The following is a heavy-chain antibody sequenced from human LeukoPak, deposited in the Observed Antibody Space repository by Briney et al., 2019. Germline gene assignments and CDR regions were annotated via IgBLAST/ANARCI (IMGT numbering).Heavy chain of an antibody. V-gene: IGHV5-51*01. CDR2: IFPGDSDT. CDR1: GYSFTSYW. D-gene: IGHD3-22*01. CDR3: ARDYYDSSGFYPGSKWFDP. Sequence: GESLKISCKGSGYSFTSYWIGWVRQMPGKGLEWMGIIFPGDSDTRYSPSFEGQVTISADKSISTAYLQWRSLKASDTAMYYCARDYYDSSGFYPGSKWFDPWGQGTLVTVSS. J-gene: IGHJ5*02.